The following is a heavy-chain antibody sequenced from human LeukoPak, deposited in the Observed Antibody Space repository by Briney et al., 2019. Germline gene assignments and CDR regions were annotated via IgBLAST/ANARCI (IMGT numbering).Heavy chain of an antibody. J-gene: IGHJ3*02. CDR2: IRYDGSNK. CDR1: AFTFSSYG. V-gene: IGHV3-30*02. Sequence: GGSLRLSCAASAFTFSSYGMNWVRQAPGKGLEWVAFIRYDGSNKYYADSVKGRFTISRDNSKNTLYLQMNSLRAENTAVYYCAKYLYVGDLYGFDIWGQGTMVAVSS. D-gene: IGHD4-17*01. CDR3: AKYLYVGDLYGFDI.